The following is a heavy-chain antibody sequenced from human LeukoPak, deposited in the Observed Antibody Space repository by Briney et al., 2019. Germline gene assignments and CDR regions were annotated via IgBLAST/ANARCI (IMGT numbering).Heavy chain of an antibody. CDR3: AKQMVERQQDYYMDV. Sequence: GGSLRLACVASGFTFSSYGMHWVRQAPGEGLEWVAFIRHDESNKFYADSVKGRFTISRDNSKNTLYLQMSSLRAEDTALYYCAKQMVERQQDYYMDVWGKGTSVTVSS. J-gene: IGHJ6*03. CDR2: IRHDESNK. CDR1: GFTFSSYG. V-gene: IGHV3-30*02. D-gene: IGHD2-15*01.